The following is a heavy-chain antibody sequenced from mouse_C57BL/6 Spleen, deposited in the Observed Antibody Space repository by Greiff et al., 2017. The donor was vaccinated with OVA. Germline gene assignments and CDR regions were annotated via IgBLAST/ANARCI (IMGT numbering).Heavy chain of an antibody. CDR1: GYTFTSYG. D-gene: IGHD2-4*01. V-gene: IGHV1-81*01. CDR3: ARERDYDYDVDAMDD. J-gene: IGHJ4*01. CDR2: IYPRSGNP. Sequence: VQLQQSGAELARPGASVKLSCKASGYTFTSYGIRWVKQRTGQGLEWIGEIYPRSGNPYYNEKFKGKATLTADKSSSTAYMELRSLTSEDSAVYFCARERDYDYDVDAMDDWGQGTSVTVSS.